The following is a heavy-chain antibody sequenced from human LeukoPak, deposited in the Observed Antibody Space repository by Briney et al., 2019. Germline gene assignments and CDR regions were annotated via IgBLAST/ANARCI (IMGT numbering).Heavy chain of an antibody. V-gene: IGHV3-21*01. CDR1: GFTFSSYI. CDR2: ISSSSSYI. J-gene: IGHJ4*02. D-gene: IGHD5-18*01. Sequence: PGGSLRLSCAASGFTFSSYIMNWVRQAPGKGLEWVSSISSSSSYIYYADSVKGRFTISRDNAKNSLYLQMNSLRAEDTAVYYCARDNAVDTAMVNPFDYWGQGTLVTVSS. CDR3: ARDNAVDTAMVNPFDY.